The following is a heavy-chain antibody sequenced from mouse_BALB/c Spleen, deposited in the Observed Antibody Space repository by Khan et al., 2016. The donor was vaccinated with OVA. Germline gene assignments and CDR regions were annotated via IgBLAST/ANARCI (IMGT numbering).Heavy chain of an antibody. CDR1: GYTFTYYG. Sequence: QVRLQQSGPELMKPGASVKMSCKASGYTFTYYGITWVKQRTGQGLEWIGEIYPESEKAYYTERFKGKATLTVDTSSSTTHMQISSLTSEDSAVYFCARAACYYVSFDYWGQGTTVTVSS. CDR2: IYPESEKA. V-gene: IGHV1-81*01. J-gene: IGHJ2*01. D-gene: IGHD1-1*01. CDR3: ARAACYYVSFDY.